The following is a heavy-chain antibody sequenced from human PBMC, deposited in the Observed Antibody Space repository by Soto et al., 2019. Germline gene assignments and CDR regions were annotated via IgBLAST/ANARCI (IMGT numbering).Heavy chain of an antibody. D-gene: IGHD2-15*01. CDR3: ACLRGKRGSPIDY. CDR1: GDSTSNYY. V-gene: IGHV4-59*01. CDR2: ISYSGNT. Sequence: ETLSLTCIISGDSTSNYYWSGIRQSPGKGLEWIGYISYSGNTNYNPSLKSRVTISVDTSKDQLSLKVTSVTAADTAMYYCACLRGKRGSPIDYWGQGTPVTVSS. J-gene: IGHJ4*02.